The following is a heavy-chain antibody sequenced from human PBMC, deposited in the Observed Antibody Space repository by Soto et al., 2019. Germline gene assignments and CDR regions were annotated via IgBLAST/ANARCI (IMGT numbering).Heavy chain of an antibody. CDR1: GGSVSSGSYH. J-gene: IGHJ5*02. CDR3: ARTSMKDIVLVPAATENWFDP. D-gene: IGHD2-2*01. V-gene: IGHV4-61*01. Sequence: SETLSLTCTVSGGSVSSGSYHWSWIRQPPGKGMEWFGYIYYSWSTNYNPSLKSRVTISVDTSKNQFSLKLSSVTAADTAVYYCARTSMKDIVLVPAATENWFDPWGQGTLVTVSS. CDR2: IYYSWST.